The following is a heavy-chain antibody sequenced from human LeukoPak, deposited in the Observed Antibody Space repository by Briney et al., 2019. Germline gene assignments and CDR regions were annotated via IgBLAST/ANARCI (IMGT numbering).Heavy chain of an antibody. V-gene: IGHV1-18*01. D-gene: IGHD1-7*01. J-gene: IGHJ5*02. CDR2: ISAYNGNT. CDR3: ARDQAQGWNYVYNWFDP. Sequence: ASVKVSCKASGYTFTSYGISWVRQAPGQGLEWMGWISAYNGNTNYAQKLQGRVTMTTDTSTSTAYMELRSLRSDDTAVYYCARDQAQGWNYVYNWFDPWGQGTLVTVSS. CDR1: GYTFTSYG.